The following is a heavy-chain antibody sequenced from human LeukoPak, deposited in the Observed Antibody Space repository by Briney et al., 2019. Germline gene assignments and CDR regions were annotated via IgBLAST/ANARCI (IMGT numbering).Heavy chain of an antibody. CDR2: IYPGDSDT. J-gene: IGHJ5*01. CDR3: ARQREYGDYDS. V-gene: IGHV5-51*01. D-gene: IGHD4-17*01. Sequence: GESLKISCKGSGYSFTTYWIGWVRQLPGKGLEWMGIIYPGDSDTRYSPSLQGQVTISADKSISTAYLQWSSLKASDTAMYYCARQREYGDYDSWGQGTLVTVSS. CDR1: GYSFTTYW.